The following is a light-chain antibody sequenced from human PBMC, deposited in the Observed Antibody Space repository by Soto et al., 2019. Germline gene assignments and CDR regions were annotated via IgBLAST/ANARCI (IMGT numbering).Light chain of an antibody. CDR1: GSDVGGFNF. Sequence: QSVLTQPASVSGSPGQSITISCTGTGSDVGGFNFVSWYQQHPGKAPKLIIYDVSDRPSGVSNRFSGPKSGNTASLTISGLQPEDEAAYYCSSYTGTTTLGYVFGTGTMVTVL. CDR3: SSYTGTTTLGYV. V-gene: IGLV2-14*03. CDR2: DVS. J-gene: IGLJ1*01.